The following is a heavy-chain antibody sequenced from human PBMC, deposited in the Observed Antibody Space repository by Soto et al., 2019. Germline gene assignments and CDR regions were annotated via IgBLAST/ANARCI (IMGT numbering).Heavy chain of an antibody. CDR3: ARGLFGQQWLVGFDT. Sequence: QVHLVQSGAEVKQPGSSVQVSCKASGGSFSNYIFAWVRQAPGQGLEWLGGTIPMFATAQYAQKLQGRVTITADESTSTVYMDLTSLTSDDTAVYYCARGLFGQQWLVGFDTWGQGTLVTVSS. CDR1: GGSFSNYI. V-gene: IGHV1-69*01. D-gene: IGHD6-19*01. CDR2: TIPMFATA. J-gene: IGHJ4*02.